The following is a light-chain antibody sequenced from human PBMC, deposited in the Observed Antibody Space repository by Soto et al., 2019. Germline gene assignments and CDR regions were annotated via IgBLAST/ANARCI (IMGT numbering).Light chain of an antibody. CDR1: QSVTSSY. CDR3: QQYGSSIT. J-gene: IGKJ5*01. V-gene: IGKV3-20*01. Sequence: SGLTQSPGTLSLSPGERATLSCRASQSVTSSYLAWYQQKPGQAPRLLIYGASSRATGIPDRFSGSGSGTDFTLTISRLEPEDFAVYYCQQYGSSITFGQGTRLEIK. CDR2: GAS.